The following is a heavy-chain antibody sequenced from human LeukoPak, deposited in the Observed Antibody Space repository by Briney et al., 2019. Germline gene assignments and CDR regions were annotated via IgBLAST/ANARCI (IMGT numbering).Heavy chain of an antibody. CDR2: IYYSGTT. Sequence: ETLSLTCIVSGGSISSFYWGWIRQPPGKGLEWIGFIYYSGTTNYNPSLKSRVTISVDTTKNQLSLKLSSVTAADTAVYYCARRTTYGGNSAFDHWGQGTLVTVSS. CDR3: ARRTTYGGNSAFDH. J-gene: IGHJ4*02. V-gene: IGHV4-59*08. D-gene: IGHD4-23*01. CDR1: GGSISSFY.